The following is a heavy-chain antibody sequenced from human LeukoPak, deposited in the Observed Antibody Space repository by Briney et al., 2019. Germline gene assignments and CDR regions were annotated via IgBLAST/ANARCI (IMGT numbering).Heavy chain of an antibody. CDR3: ARALYGDYDLDY. V-gene: IGHV4-59*01. CDR1: GGSISSYY. Sequence: SSETLSLTCTVSGGSISSYYWSWIRQPPGKGLEWIGYIYYSGSTNYNPSLKSRVTISVDTSKNQFSLKLSSVTAADTAVYYCARALYGDYDLDYWGQGTLVTVSS. J-gene: IGHJ4*02. D-gene: IGHD4-17*01. CDR2: IYYSGST.